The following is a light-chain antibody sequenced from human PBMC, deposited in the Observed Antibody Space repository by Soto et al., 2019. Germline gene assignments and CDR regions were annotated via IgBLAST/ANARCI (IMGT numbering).Light chain of an antibody. V-gene: IGLV1-40*01. CDR1: TSNIESRN. J-gene: IGLJ1*01. CDR3: QSSDSRLSGSDV. Sequence: QSVLTQPPSASGTPGQRVTISCSGFTSNIESRNINWYQQLPGAAPKLLIFGDSNRPSGVPDRFSGSKSGTSASLAITGLQADDEADYYCQSSDSRLSGSDVFGTGTKVTVL. CDR2: GDS.